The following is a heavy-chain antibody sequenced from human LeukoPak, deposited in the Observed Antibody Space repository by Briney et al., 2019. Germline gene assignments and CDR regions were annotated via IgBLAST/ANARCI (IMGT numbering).Heavy chain of an antibody. Sequence: GGSLRLSCAASGFTFSSYSMNWVRQAPGKGLEWVSSISSGSNYIYYADSVKGRFTISRDNAKNSLYLQMNSLRAEDTAVYYCARGESLDYWGQGTLDTVSS. V-gene: IGHV3-21*01. J-gene: IGHJ4*02. CDR2: ISSGSNYI. CDR3: ARGESLDY. CDR1: GFTFSSYS. D-gene: IGHD3-10*01.